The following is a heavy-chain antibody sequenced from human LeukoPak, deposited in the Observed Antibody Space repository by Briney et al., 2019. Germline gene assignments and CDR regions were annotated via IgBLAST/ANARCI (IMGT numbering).Heavy chain of an antibody. CDR2: INPNSGGT. CDR1: GYTFTGYY. J-gene: IGHJ4*02. D-gene: IGHD3-16*01. V-gene: IGHV1-2*02. CDR3: ARAYYDYVWGSYDFDY. Sequence: ASVKISCKASGYTFTGYYIHWVRQAPGQGLEWMGWINPNSGGTNYAQKFQGRVTMTRDTSISTAYMELSRLRSDDTAVYYCARAYYDYVWGSYDFDYWGQGTLVTVSS.